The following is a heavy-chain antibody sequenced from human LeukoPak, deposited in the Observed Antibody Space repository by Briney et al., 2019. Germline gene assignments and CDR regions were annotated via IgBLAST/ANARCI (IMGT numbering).Heavy chain of an antibody. V-gene: IGHV4-59*11. Sequence: SETLSLTCTVSGGSISSHYCSWIRQPPGKGLEWIRNIHYTGSTNYNPSLKSRVTMSVDTSKNPFSLKLTSVTAADTAVYYCAISAGDWFDPWGQGTLVTVSS. J-gene: IGHJ5*02. CDR1: GGSISSHY. CDR2: IHYTGST. CDR3: AISAGDWFDP. D-gene: IGHD1-26*01.